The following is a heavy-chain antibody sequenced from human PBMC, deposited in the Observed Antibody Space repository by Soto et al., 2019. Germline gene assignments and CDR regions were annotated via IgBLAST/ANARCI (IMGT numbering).Heavy chain of an antibody. CDR3: ARVGYDYVWGSYRLDC. V-gene: IGHV4-34*01. D-gene: IGHD3-16*02. CDR2: INHSGST. Sequence: QVQLHQWGAGLLKPSETLSLTCAVYGGSFRGYYWSWIRQPPGKGLEWIGEINHSGSTNYNPSLNSRVTISVDTSKNQFSLKLSSVTAADTAVYYCARVGYDYVWGSYRLDCWGQGTLVTVSS. J-gene: IGHJ4*02. CDR1: GGSFRGYY.